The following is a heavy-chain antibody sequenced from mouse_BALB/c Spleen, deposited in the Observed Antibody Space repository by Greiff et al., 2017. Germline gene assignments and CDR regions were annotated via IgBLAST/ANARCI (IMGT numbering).Heavy chain of an antibody. CDR3: TRGLGRFDY. CDR1: GYTFTSYY. Sequence: QVQLKESGAELVKPGASVKLSCKASGYTFTSYYMYWVKQRPGQGLEWIGEINPSNGGTNFNEKFKSKATLTVDKSSSTAYMQLSSLTSEDSAVYYCTRGLGRFDYWGQGTTLTVSA. V-gene: IGHV1S81*02. J-gene: IGHJ2*01. D-gene: IGHD3-3*01. CDR2: INPSNGGT.